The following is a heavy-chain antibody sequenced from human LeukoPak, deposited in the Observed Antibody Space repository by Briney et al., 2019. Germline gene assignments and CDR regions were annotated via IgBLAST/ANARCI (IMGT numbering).Heavy chain of an antibody. V-gene: IGHV3-21*01. J-gene: IGHJ6*03. D-gene: IGHD1-1*01. CDR3: AKGGSTTLYRYYYMEV. CDR1: GFSFSSYS. CDR2: ISTRSSYI. Sequence: SLRFSCAASGFSFSSYSMYWVRQARGKGREWVSSISTRSSYIYYADSMKRRFTITRDNANSSLYLQKHSLRAEDTALYYCAKGGSTTLYRYYYMEVGGKGTPVTISS.